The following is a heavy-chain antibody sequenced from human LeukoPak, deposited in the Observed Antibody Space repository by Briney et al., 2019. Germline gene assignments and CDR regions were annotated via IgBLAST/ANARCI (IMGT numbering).Heavy chain of an antibody. V-gene: IGHV3-23*01. J-gene: IGHJ4*02. CDR1: GFTFSSYA. CDR2: IRGSGGGT. Sequence: GSLRLSCAASGFTFSSYAMSLVRQAPGKGLEWVSAIRGSGGGTNYGDSVRGRFTISRDNSKNTLYLQMNSLGAEDTAVYYCAKDWEYCSGRSCRTYGGLDYWGQGTLVTVSS. D-gene: IGHD2-15*01. CDR3: AKDWEYCSGRSCRTYGGLDY.